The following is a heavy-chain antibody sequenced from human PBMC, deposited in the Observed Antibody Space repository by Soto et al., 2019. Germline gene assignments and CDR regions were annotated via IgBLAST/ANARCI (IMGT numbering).Heavy chain of an antibody. CDR3: ARHSPPMYDILTGATLDPYYGMDV. J-gene: IGHJ6*02. D-gene: IGHD3-9*01. CDR2: IYYSVST. V-gene: IGHV4-59*08. CDR1: GGSISDHY. Sequence: SSETLSLTCTVSGGSISDHYYMWIRQSPGKGLEWIGYIYYSVSTNYNPSLKSRVTISVDTSKNQFSLKLSSVTAADTAVYYCARHSPPMYDILTGATLDPYYGMDVWGQGTTVTVSS.